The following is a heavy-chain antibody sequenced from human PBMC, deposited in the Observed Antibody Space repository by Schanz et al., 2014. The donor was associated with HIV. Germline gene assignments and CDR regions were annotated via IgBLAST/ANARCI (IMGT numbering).Heavy chain of an antibody. CDR2: ILQDASNE. CDR3: ARGGASAAYRYYFDY. J-gene: IGHJ4*02. CDR1: GFTLRSYG. D-gene: IGHD6-13*01. V-gene: IGHV3-33*05. Sequence: QVQLGESGGGVVQPGRSLRLSCAASGFTLRSYGMHWVRQAPGKGLEWVAVILQDASNEYYADSVKGRFTISRDKLKNTVHLQLNSLRADDTAVYYCARGGASAAYRYYFDYWGQGTLVTVSS.